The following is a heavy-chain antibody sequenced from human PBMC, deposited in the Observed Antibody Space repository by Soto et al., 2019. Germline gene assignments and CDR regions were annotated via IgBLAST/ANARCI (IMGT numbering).Heavy chain of an antibody. V-gene: IGHV1-69*13. Sequence: SVKVSCKASGGTFSSYAISWVRQAPGQGLEWMGGIIPIFGTANYAQKFQGRVTITADESTSTAYMELSSLRSEDTAVYYCAXGPRSVFWSGYFNWFDPWGQGTLVTVSS. CDR1: GGTFSSYA. CDR2: IIPIFGTA. CDR3: AXGPRSVFWSGYFNWFDP. J-gene: IGHJ5*02. D-gene: IGHD3-3*01.